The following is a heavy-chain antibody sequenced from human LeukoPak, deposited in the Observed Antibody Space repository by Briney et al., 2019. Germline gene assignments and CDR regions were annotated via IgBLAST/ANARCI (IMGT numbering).Heavy chain of an antibody. V-gene: IGHV3-11*04. Sequence: GGSLRLSCAASGFTFSDYYMSWIRQAPGKGLEWVSYISSSGSTIYYADSVKGRFTISRDNAKNSLYLQMNSLRAEDTAVYYCARGGYSSSWYEVGITAFDIWGQGTMVTVSS. CDR3: ARGGYSSSWYEVGITAFDI. D-gene: IGHD6-13*01. J-gene: IGHJ3*02. CDR2: ISSSGSTI. CDR1: GFTFSDYY.